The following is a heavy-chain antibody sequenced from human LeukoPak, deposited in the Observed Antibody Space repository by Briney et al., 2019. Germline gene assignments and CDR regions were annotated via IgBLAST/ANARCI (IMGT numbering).Heavy chain of an antibody. CDR3: ARDSTAAPGSYMDV. V-gene: IGHV1-2*02. D-gene: IGHD6-13*01. CDR2: INPNSGGT. J-gene: IGHJ6*03. CDR1: GYTFTGYY. Sequence: ASVKVSCKASGYTFTGYYMHWVRQAPGQGLEWMGWINPNSGGTSYPQKFQGRVTMTRDTSISTAYMELSRLRSDDTAVYYCARDSTAAPGSYMDVWGKGTTVTVSS.